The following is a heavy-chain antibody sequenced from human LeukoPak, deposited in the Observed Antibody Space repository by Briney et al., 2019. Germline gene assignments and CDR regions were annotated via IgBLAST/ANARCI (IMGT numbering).Heavy chain of an antibody. Sequence: GGSLRLSCAASGFIVSYSYMSWVRQAPGKGLEWVSLIYSGGSTFYADSVKGRLTISRDNAKNSLYLQMNSLRAEDTAVYYCARDRGDGYNVFDYWGQGTLVTVSS. CDR3: ARDRGDGYNVFDY. V-gene: IGHV3-66*01. CDR2: IYSGGST. J-gene: IGHJ4*02. CDR1: GFIVSYSY. D-gene: IGHD5-24*01.